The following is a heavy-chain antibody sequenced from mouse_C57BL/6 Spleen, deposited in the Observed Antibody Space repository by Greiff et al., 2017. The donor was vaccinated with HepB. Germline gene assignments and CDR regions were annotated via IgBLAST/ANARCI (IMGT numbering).Heavy chain of an antibody. V-gene: IGHV5-6*01. D-gene: IGHD1-1*01. CDR3: ASAGSSYDAMDY. J-gene: IGHJ4*01. CDR2: ISSGGSYT. CDR1: GFTFSSYG. Sequence: EVMLVESGGDLVKPGGSLKLSCAASGFTFSSYGMSWVRQTPDKRLEWVATISSGGSYTYYPDSVKGRFTISRDNARNPLYLHMSSLKSEDTAMYYCASAGSSYDAMDYWGQGTSVTVSS.